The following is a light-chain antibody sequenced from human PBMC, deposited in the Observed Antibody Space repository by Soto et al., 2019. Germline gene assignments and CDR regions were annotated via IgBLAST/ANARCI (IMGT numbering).Light chain of an antibody. CDR2: GAS. J-gene: IGKJ1*01. V-gene: IGKV3-15*01. Sequence: EIVLTQSPGTLSLSPGERATLSCRATQTTGNKLAWYLQRPGQAPRLLMYGASTRATDIPARFSGSGSGTELTITITGLQSEDCEVYDCQQYNGWPWTFGLGTKVDIK. CDR1: QTTGNK. CDR3: QQYNGWPWT.